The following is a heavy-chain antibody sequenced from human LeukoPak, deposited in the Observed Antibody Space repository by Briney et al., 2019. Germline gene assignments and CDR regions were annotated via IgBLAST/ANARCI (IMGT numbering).Heavy chain of an antibody. D-gene: IGHD2-21*02. V-gene: IGHV1-46*01. CDR3: ARVCGGDCGVDY. CDR2: INPSGGST. J-gene: IGHJ4*02. Sequence: GASVKVSCKASGYTFTSYYMHWMRQAPGQGLEWMGIINPSGGSTSYAQKFQGRVTMTRDTSTSTVYMELSSLRSEDTAVYYCARVCGGDCGVDYWGQGTLVTVSS. CDR1: GYTFTSYY.